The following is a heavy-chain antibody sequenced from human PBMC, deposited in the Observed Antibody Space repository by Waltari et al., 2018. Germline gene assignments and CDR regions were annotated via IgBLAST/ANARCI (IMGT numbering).Heavy chain of an antibody. CDR3: TTDSAVAGTGGPNWFDP. Sequence: EVQLVESGGGLVKPGGSLRLSCAASGFTFSNAWMSWVGQAPGKGREWVGRIKSKTDGGTTDYAAPVKGRFAISRDDSKNTLYLQMNSLKTEDTAVYYCTTDSAVAGTGGPNWFDPWGQGTLVTVSS. D-gene: IGHD6-19*01. V-gene: IGHV3-15*01. CDR2: IKSKTDGGTT. CDR1: GFTFSNAW. J-gene: IGHJ5*02.